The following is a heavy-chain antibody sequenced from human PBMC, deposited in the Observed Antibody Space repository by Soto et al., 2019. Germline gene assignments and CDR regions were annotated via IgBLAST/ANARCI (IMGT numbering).Heavy chain of an antibody. CDR1: GFTFSSYG. J-gene: IGHJ4*02. V-gene: IGHV3-33*01. Sequence: QVQLVESGGGVVQPGRSLRLSCAASGFTFSSYGMHWVRQAPGKGLEWVAVIWYDGSNKYYADSVKGRFTISRENSKNTLYLQMNSLRAEDTAVYYCARDQGRGYSYGFDYWGQGTLVTVSS. CDR2: IWYDGSNK. D-gene: IGHD5-18*01. CDR3: ARDQGRGYSYGFDY.